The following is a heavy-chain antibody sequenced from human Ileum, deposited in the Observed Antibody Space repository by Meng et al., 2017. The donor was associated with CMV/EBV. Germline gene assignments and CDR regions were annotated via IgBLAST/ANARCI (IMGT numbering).Heavy chain of an antibody. CDR1: GGSFSNYY. V-gene: IGHV4-34*01. Sequence: QVQPPEVGPGLLKPSETRSLTGVGFGGSFSNYYWRWIRQSPGKGLEWIGEIHPSGSTYYNPSLNSRVTMSVDTSKNQFSLNLRSVTAADTAVYYCSRGADAYKSGRSWGQGTLVTVSS. CDR2: IHPSGST. D-gene: IGHD5-24*01. CDR3: SRGADAYKSGRS. J-gene: IGHJ5*02.